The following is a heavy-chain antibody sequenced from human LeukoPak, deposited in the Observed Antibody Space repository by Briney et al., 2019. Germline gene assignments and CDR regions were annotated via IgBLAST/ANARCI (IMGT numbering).Heavy chain of an antibody. CDR3: ARGSSGWSYYFDY. J-gene: IGHJ4*02. D-gene: IGHD6-19*01. V-gene: IGHV4-39*01. CDR1: GGSISSSSYY. Sequence: SETLSLPCTVSGGSISSSSYYWGWIRQPPGKGLEWIGSIYYSGSTYYNPSLKSRVTISVDTSKNQFSLKLSSVTAADTAVYYCARGSSGWSYYFDYWGQGTLVTVSS. CDR2: IYYSGST.